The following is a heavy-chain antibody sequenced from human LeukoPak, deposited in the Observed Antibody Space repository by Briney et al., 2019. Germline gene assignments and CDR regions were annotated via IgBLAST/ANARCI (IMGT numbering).Heavy chain of an antibody. D-gene: IGHD2-15*01. CDR3: ARDPTLTCSGGSCYFDY. CDR2: ISSSSSTI. CDR1: GFTFSSYA. J-gene: IGHJ4*02. Sequence: GGSLRLSCAASGFTFSSYAMSWVRQAPGKGLEWVSYISSSSSTIYYADSVKGRFTISRDNAKNSLYLQMNSLRAEDTAVYYCARDPTLTCSGGSCYFDYWGQGTLVTVSS. V-gene: IGHV3-48*04.